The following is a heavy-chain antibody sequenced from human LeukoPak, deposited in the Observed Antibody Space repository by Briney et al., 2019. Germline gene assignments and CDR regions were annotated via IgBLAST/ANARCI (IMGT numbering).Heavy chain of an antibody. CDR1: GGSISSSSYY. D-gene: IGHD3-10*01. J-gene: IGHJ4*02. CDR2: IYYSGST. Sequence: SETLSLTCTVSGGSISSSSYYWGWIRQPPGKGLEWIGSIYYSGSTYYNPSLKSRVTISVDTSKNQFSLKLSSVTAADTAVYYCAKGLAMVRGANPPPYFDYWGQGTLVTVSS. CDR3: AKGLAMVRGANPPPYFDY. V-gene: IGHV4-39*01.